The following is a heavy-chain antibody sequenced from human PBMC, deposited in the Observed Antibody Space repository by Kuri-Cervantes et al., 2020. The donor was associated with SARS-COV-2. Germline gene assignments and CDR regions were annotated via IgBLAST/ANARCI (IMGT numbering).Heavy chain of an antibody. Sequence: GGSLRLSCAASGFTFSSYAMSWVRQAPGKGLEWVSAISGSGGSTYYADSVKGRFTISRDNSKNTLYLQMNSLRAEDTAVYYCARSGVSAATGYYYYYMDVGGKGTTVTVSS. V-gene: IGHV3-23*01. CDR1: GFTFSSYA. J-gene: IGHJ6*03. CDR2: ISGSGGST. CDR3: ARSGVSAATGYYYYYMDV. D-gene: IGHD1-14*01.